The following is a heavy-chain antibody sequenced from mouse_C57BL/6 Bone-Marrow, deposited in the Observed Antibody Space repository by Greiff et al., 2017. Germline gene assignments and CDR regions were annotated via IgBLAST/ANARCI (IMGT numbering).Heavy chain of an antibody. CDR1: GYTFTSYW. CDR3: AREGYYPHYYAMDY. D-gene: IGHD2-3*01. Sequence: VQLQQPGAELVKPGASVKMSCKASGYTFTSYWITWVKQRPGQGLEWIGDIYPGSGSTNYNEKFKSKATLTVDTSSSTAYMQLSSLTSEDSAVYYYAREGYYPHYYAMDYWGQGTSVTVSS. J-gene: IGHJ4*01. CDR2: IYPGSGST. V-gene: IGHV1-55*01.